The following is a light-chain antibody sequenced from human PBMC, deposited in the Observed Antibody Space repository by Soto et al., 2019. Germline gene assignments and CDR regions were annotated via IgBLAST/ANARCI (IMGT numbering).Light chain of an antibody. CDR3: LLYYGGDQCVV. CDR2: STT. CDR1: TGAVTSGHF. V-gene: IGLV7-43*01. Sequence: QAVVTQEPSLTVSPGGTVNLTCASSTGAVTSGHFPNGIQQRPGQAPRTLIYSTTNKHSRTPARFSGSLLGGKAALTLSGVQPEDEAEYCCLLYYGGDQCVVFGGGTKVTVL. J-gene: IGLJ2*01.